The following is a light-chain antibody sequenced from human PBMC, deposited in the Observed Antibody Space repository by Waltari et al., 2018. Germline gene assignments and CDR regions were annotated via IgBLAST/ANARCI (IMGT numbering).Light chain of an antibody. CDR1: QTINTY. V-gene: IGKV1-39*01. Sequence: DIQMTQSPSSLSASIGDRVIITCRASQTINTYLNWYQQRPGKAPRLLITAASNLQGGVPSRFSGSGSETHFTLTINGLEPEDFATYFCQQSYSALVYTFAQGTRLEIK. J-gene: IGKJ2*01. CDR2: AAS. CDR3: QQSYSALVYT.